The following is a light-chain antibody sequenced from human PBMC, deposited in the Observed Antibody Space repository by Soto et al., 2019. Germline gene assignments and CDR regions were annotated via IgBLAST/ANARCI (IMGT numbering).Light chain of an antibody. CDR3: CSFADFTYV. CDR1: SSDIGSYDL. V-gene: IGLV2-23*02. CDR2: EVT. J-gene: IGLJ1*01. Sequence: QSVLTQPASVSGSPGQSITISCTGPSSDIGSYDLVSWYQQHPGTAPKLIIYEVTKRPSGVSTRFSGSKSGNTASLTISGLQAVDEADYYCCSFADFTYVFGTGTKVTVL.